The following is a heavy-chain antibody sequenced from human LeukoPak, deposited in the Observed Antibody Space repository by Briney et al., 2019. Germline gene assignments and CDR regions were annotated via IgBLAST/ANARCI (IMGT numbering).Heavy chain of an antibody. CDR1: GGSFSGYY. CDR3: ARHAARGSVAGTVRLYYLDY. V-gene: IGHV4-34*01. CDR2: IYYSGST. J-gene: IGHJ4*02. D-gene: IGHD6-19*01. Sequence: PSETLSLTCAVYGGSFSGYYWSWIRQPPGKGLEWIGSIYYSGSTYYNPSLKSRVTISVDTSKNQFSLKLSSVTAADTAVYYCARHAARGSVAGTVRLYYLDYWGQGTLVTVSS.